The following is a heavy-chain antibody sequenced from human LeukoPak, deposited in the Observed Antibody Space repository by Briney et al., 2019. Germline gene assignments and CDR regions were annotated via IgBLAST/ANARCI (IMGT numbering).Heavy chain of an antibody. D-gene: IGHD7-27*01. Sequence: GGSLRLSCAASGFTFGSYGMHWVRQAPGKGLDWVAFIRYDGSNKYYADSVKGRFTISRDNSKNTLYLQMNSLRAEDTAVYYCAKKVSGDWYFDLWGRGTLVTVSS. V-gene: IGHV3-30*02. J-gene: IGHJ2*01. CDR2: IRYDGSNK. CDR3: AKKVSGDWYFDL. CDR1: GFTFGSYG.